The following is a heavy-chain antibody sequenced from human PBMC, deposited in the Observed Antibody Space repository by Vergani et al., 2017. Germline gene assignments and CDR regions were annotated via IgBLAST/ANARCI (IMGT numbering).Heavy chain of an antibody. D-gene: IGHD1-26*01. Sequence: EVQLLESGGSLKQPGGSVRLSCAASGFTFSTYAMHWVRQAPGKGLEWVSALTGGGGSNYYADSFKGRFIISRVNSRATLYLQMNSLRPEDTATYYCVKDAGSYENFFDSWGQGTLVTVSS. CDR1: GFTFSTYA. CDR3: VKDAGSYENFFDS. V-gene: IGHV3-23*01. J-gene: IGHJ4*02. CDR2: LTGGGGSN.